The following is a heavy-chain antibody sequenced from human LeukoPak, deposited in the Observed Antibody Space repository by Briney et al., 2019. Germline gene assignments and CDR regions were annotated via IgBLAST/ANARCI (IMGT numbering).Heavy chain of an antibody. D-gene: IGHD3-3*01. CDR1: GGSVSSSSYY. J-gene: IGHJ3*02. V-gene: IGHV4-39*02. CDR2: IYYSGST. Sequence: SQTLSLTCTVSGGSVSSSSYYWGWIRQPPGKGLEWIGSIYYSGSTYYNPSLKSRVTISVDTSKNQFSLKLSSVTAADTAVYYCARESSGQSYYDFWSGSISDAFDIWGQGTMVTVSS. CDR3: ARESSGQSYYDFWSGSISDAFDI.